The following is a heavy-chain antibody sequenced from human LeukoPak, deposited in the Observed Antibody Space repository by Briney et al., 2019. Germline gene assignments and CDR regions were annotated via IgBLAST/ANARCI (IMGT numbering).Heavy chain of an antibody. CDR1: GFTFSSYG. CDR3: AKDYPPEGPNIVVVPGAVYYYMDV. CDR2: IWSDGINE. D-gene: IGHD2-2*01. V-gene: IGHV3-33*06. J-gene: IGHJ6*03. Sequence: PGRSLRLSCAASGFTFSSYGLHWVRQAPGKGLEWVAVIWSDGINENYADSVKGRFTISRDNSKNTVDLQMNSLRVEDTAVYYCAKDYPPEGPNIVVVPGAVYYYMDVWGKGTTVTVPS.